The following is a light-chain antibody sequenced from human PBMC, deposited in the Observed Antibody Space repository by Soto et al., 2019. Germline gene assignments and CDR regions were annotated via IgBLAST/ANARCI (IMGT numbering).Light chain of an antibody. Sequence: DIQMTQSPSSLSASVGDRVTITCRASQSVNTYLHWYQQKAGQAPKLLIYAASSLHSGVPSRFSGSGSGTDFTLTISSLQPEDFATYYCQQSFSSPPWTFGQGTKVDIK. CDR1: QSVNTY. CDR3: QQSFSSPPWT. CDR2: AAS. J-gene: IGKJ1*01. V-gene: IGKV1-39*01.